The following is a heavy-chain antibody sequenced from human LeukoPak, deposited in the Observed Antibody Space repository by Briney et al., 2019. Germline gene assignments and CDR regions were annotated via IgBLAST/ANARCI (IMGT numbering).Heavy chain of an antibody. CDR1: GFTFSSYG. V-gene: IGHV3-30*18. CDR2: ISYDGSNK. D-gene: IGHD3-10*01. J-gene: IGHJ4*02. Sequence: GRSLRLSCAASGFTFSSYGMHWVRQAPGKGLEWVAVISYDGSNKYYADSVKGRFTISRDNSKNTLYLQMNSLRAEDTAVYYCAKEKYYYGSGSYGEFDYWGQGTLVTVSS. CDR3: AKEKYYYGSGSYGEFDY.